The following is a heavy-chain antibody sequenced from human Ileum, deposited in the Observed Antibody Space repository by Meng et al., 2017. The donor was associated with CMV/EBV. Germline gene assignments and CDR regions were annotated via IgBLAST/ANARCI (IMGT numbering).Heavy chain of an antibody. V-gene: IGHV4-34*01. D-gene: IGHD1-1*01. Sequence: QLEESGAWVMRPSSTVYISCDVSGCSLSDPYLGWVRQAPGQALEWIGKINIGGGTNYNPPRVRHVTIFVEPTTLHSSLRVMSSPAAQNTVYYCAGRSSSTRVREVIDFWGQGTLVTVSS. CDR2: INIGGGT. J-gene: IGHJ5*01. CDR1: GCSLSDPY. CDR3: AGRSSSTRVREVIDF.